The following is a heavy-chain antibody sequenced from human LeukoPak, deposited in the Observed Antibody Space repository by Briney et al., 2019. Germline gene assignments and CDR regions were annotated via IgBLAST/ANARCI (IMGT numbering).Heavy chain of an antibody. CDR2: IYYIGCT. J-gene: IGHJ4*02. Sequence: SDTLSLTHTFSGDSISRYYWLCIPQPPTKGLEWSGYIYYIGCTNYNPSLKSRVTISVDASKNQFSLKLSSVTAADTAVYYCARHLLYCSGGSCYSHFDYWGQGTLVTVSS. CDR3: ARHLLYCSGGSCYSHFDY. V-gene: IGHV4-59*08. CDR1: GDSISRYY. D-gene: IGHD2-15*01.